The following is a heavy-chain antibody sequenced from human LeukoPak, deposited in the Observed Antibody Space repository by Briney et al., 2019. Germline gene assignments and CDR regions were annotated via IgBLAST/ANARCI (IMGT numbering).Heavy chain of an antibody. D-gene: IGHD4/OR15-4a*01. J-gene: IGHJ4*02. Sequence: GGSLRLSCAASGFTVSSNYMSWVRQAPGRGRRWASPISGDGVSPYYADSVRGRFTISRDNSKNTLYLQMNSLRVEDTAVYFCARDPGAFPYFFDCWGQGTLVTVSS. CDR1: GFTVSSNY. CDR3: ARDPGAFPYFFDC. CDR2: ISGDGVSP. V-gene: IGHV3-53*01.